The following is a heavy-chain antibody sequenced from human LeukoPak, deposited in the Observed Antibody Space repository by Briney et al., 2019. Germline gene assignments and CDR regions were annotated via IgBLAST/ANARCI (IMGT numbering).Heavy chain of an antibody. CDR3: AREPYDSSGYYNP. V-gene: IGHV4-59*01. J-gene: IGHJ5*02. D-gene: IGHD3-22*01. CDR2: IYYSGST. Sequence: SETLFLTCTVSGGSISSYYWSWIRQPPGKGLEWIGYIYYSGSTNYNPSLKSRVTISVDTSKNQFSLKLSSVTAADTAVYYCAREPYDSSGYYNPWGQGTLVTVSS. CDR1: GGSISSYY.